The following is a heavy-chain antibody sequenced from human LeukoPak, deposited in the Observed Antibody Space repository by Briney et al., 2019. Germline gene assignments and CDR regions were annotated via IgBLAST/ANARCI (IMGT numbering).Heavy chain of an antibody. Sequence: SETLSLTCTVSGYSISSNYYWGWIRQPPGKGLEWIGSIYHSGSTYYSPSLKSRVTISVDTSKNQFSLQLNSVTPEDTAVYYCARFPLWSGQGSIYWGQGTLVTVSS. D-gene: IGHD3-3*01. J-gene: IGHJ4*02. CDR2: IYHSGST. CDR3: ARFPLWSGQGSIY. CDR1: GYSISSNYY. V-gene: IGHV4-38-2*02.